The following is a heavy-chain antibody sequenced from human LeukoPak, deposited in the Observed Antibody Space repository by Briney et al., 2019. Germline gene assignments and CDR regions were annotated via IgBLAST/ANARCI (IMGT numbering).Heavy chain of an antibody. V-gene: IGHV3-53*01. D-gene: IGHD3-9*01. Sequence: GSLRLSCAASGLTFSNYSMSWVRQAPGKGLEWVSVIYSGGSTYYADSVKGRFTISRDNSKNTLYLQMNSLRAEDTAVYYCARDTRGDYDILTGYDYWGQGTLVTVSS. CDR3: ARDTRGDYDILTGYDY. CDR1: GLTFSNYS. CDR2: IYSGGST. J-gene: IGHJ4*02.